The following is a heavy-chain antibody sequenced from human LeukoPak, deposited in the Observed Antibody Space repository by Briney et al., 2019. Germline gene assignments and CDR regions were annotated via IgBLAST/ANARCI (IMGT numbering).Heavy chain of an antibody. Sequence: GGSLRLSCAASGFTFSNYAMTWVRQAPGKGLEWVSALSGSGGSAYYADSVEGRFTISRDNSKNTLYLQMNSLRAEDTALYYCAKRYTYYFDYWGQGILVTVSS. D-gene: IGHD1-1*01. CDR2: LSGSGGSA. CDR1: GFTFSNYA. CDR3: AKRYTYYFDY. J-gene: IGHJ4*02. V-gene: IGHV3-23*01.